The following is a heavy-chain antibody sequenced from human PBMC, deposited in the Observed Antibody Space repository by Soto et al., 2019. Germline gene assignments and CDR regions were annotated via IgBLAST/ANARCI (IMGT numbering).Heavy chain of an antibody. CDR3: ARGITFGGVIFDD. J-gene: IGHJ4*02. Sequence: QVQLQESGPGLVKPSGTLSLTCAVSNGSISNNNWWSWVRQPPGKGLEWIGEINHSGTTNYNPSRQSRVTILVDKSKNQFSLKLTSVSAADTAVYYCARGITFGGVIFDDWGQGTLVTVSS. CDR2: INHSGTT. D-gene: IGHD3-16*01. V-gene: IGHV4-4*02. CDR1: NGSISNNNW.